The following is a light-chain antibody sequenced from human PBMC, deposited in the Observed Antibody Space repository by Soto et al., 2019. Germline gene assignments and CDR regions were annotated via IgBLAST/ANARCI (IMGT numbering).Light chain of an antibody. CDR1: TIDDGTSNY. CDR3: CSYAVTFYV. J-gene: IGLJ1*01. V-gene: IGLV2-11*01. Sequence: QAVVTQPRSVSGSPGQSVTISCTGPTIDDGTSNYVSWYQQHPGKVPKLMIYDVSERPSGVPDRFSGSKSGNTASLTISGLQPEDEADYYCCSYAVTFYVFGTGTKLTVL. CDR2: DVS.